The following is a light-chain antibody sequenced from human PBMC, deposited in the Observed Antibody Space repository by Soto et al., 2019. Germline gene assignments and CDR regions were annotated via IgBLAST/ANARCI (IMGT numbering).Light chain of an antibody. Sequence: EIVMTQSPVILSVSPGEKATLSCRASQSVGSNLAWYQQKLGQAPRLLIYDSSTRATGIPARFSGSGSGTELTLTTTSLQSDDFAVYYGQQYNNWSPVYSFGQGTKLEI. CDR1: QSVGSN. CDR3: QQYNNWSPVYS. V-gene: IGKV3-15*01. J-gene: IGKJ2*01. CDR2: DSS.